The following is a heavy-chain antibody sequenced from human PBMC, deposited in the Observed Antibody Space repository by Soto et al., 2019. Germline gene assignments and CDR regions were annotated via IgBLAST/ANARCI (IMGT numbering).Heavy chain of an antibody. CDR3: ARAKTTVTTLWYFDL. D-gene: IGHD4-17*01. CDR1: GGSISSGGYY. Sequence: SETLSLTCNVSGGSISSGGYYWSWIRQHPGKGLEWIGYIYYSGSTYYNPSLKSRVTISVDTSKNQFSLKLSSVTAADTAVYYCARAKTTVTTLWYFDLWGRGTLVTVSS. J-gene: IGHJ2*01. CDR2: IYYSGST. V-gene: IGHV4-31*03.